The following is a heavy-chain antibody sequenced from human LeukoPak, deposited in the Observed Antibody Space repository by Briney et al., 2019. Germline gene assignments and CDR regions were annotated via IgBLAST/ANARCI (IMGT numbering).Heavy chain of an antibody. CDR3: ARGAPIDH. CDR2: MNSDVTTI. J-gene: IGHJ5*02. CDR1: GFTFSSSW. Sequence: GGSLRLSCAASGFTFSSSWMYWLRHSPGTGLVWVSRMNSDVTTISYADSVRGRFTISRDNAQNTLHLQMDSLRVEDTAVYYCARGAPIDHWGQGVLVTVSS. V-gene: IGHV3-74*01.